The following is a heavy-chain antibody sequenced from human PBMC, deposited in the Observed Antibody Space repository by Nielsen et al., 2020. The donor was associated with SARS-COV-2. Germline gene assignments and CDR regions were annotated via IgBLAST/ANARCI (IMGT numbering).Heavy chain of an antibody. Sequence: GESLKISCTASGFTFGDYAMSWFRQAPGKGLEWVGFIRSKAYGGTTEYAASVKGRFTISRDDSKSIAYLQMNSLKTEDTAVYYCTSPLYYESSGYPYWGQGTLVTVSS. CDR3: TSPLYYESSGYPY. CDR1: GFTFGDYA. J-gene: IGHJ4*02. CDR2: IRSKAYGGTT. V-gene: IGHV3-49*03. D-gene: IGHD3-22*01.